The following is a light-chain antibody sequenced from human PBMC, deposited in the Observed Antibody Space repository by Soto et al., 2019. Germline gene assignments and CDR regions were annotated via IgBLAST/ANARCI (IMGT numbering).Light chain of an antibody. V-gene: IGKV1D-16*01. J-gene: IGKJ1*01. CDR2: GAS. CDR3: QQYDTYET. Sequence: DIQMTQSPSSASASVGDRFTITFRASQGISSWLAWYQQKPGKVPKLLIYGASSLQSGVPSRFSGSGSGTEFTLTISSLQPDDFATYYCQQYDTYETFGQGTKVDIK. CDR1: QGISSW.